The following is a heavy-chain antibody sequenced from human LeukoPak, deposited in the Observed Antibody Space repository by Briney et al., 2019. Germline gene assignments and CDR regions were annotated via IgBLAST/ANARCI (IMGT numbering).Heavy chain of an antibody. CDR2: IYPGDSDT. J-gene: IGHJ4*02. V-gene: IGHV5-51*01. CDR1: GYSFTTYW. D-gene: IGHD6-6*01. CDR3: ARHSDGSSSSYFDY. Sequence: GESLKISCKGSGYSFTTYWIGWVRQMPGKGLEWMGIIYPGDSDTTYSPSFQGQVTISADRSISTAYLQLSSLEASDTAMYYCARHSDGSSSSYFDYWGQGTLVTVSS.